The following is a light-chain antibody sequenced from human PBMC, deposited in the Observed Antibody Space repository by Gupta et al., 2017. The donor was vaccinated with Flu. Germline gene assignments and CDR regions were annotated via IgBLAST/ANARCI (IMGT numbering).Light chain of an antibody. Sequence: DFVMTQSPLSLPVTLGQPASISCRSSQSLVYNDGNNYLNWFQQRPGQSPRRLICKVSNREFGVPERFSGSGSDTDFTLKISSMEAEDVGVYYCTQGKNCPRTFGQGTKLDIK. CDR3: TQGKNCPRT. V-gene: IGKV2-30*01. J-gene: IGKJ2*02. CDR2: KVS. CDR1: QSLVYNDGNNY.